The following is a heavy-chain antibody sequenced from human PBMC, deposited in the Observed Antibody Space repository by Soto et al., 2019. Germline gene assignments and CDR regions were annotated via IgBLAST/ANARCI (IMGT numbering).Heavy chain of an antibody. Sequence: ASVKVSCKASGYSFTNNDVTWVRQATGQGLGWMGWMNPGSGDTGYAQKFQGRVTMTRDISIATAYMELSSLRSDDTAIYYCARMATFGSLNWFDPWGQGTLVTVSS. V-gene: IGHV1-8*01. CDR2: MNPGSGDT. CDR3: ARMATFGSLNWFDP. CDR1: GYSFTNND. J-gene: IGHJ5*02. D-gene: IGHD3-16*01.